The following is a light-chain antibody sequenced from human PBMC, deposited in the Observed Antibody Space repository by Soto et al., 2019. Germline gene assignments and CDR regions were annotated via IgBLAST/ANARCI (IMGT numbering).Light chain of an antibody. J-gene: IGLJ1*01. CDR1: KLGDKY. CDR3: QAWDSSTAV. V-gene: IGLV3-1*01. CDR2: QDS. Sequence: SYELTQPPSVPVSPGQTASITCSGDKLGDKYACWYQQKPGQSPVLVIYQDSKRPSGIPERFSGSNSGNTATLTISGTQAMDEADYYCQAWDSSTAVFGTGTKLTVL.